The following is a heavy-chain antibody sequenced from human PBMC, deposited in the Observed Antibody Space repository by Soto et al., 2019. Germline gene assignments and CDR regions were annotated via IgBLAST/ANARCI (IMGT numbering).Heavy chain of an antibody. CDR2: IYYSGST. Sequence: SETLSLTCTVSGGSISSYYWSWIRQPPGKGLEWIGYIYYSGSTNYNPSLKSRVTISVDTSKNQFSLKLSSVTAADTAVYYCARGVGSSWFGPLFAYRGQGTLVTVSS. J-gene: IGHJ4*02. D-gene: IGHD6-13*01. CDR1: GGSISSYY. V-gene: IGHV4-59*01. CDR3: ARGVGSSWFGPLFAY.